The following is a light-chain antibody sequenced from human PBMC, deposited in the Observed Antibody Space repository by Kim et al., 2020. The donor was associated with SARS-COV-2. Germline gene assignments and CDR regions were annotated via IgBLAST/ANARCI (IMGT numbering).Light chain of an antibody. Sequence: LSPVERAPRSCRASQSVSSYLAWYQQKPGQAPRLLIYDASNRATGIPTRFSGSGSGTDFTLTISSLEPEDFAVYYCQQRSNWPPLFGPGTKVDIK. CDR1: QSVSSY. CDR3: QQRSNWPPL. CDR2: DAS. V-gene: IGKV3-11*01. J-gene: IGKJ3*01.